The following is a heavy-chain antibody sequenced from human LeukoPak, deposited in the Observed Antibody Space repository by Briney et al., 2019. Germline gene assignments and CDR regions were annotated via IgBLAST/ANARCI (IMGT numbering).Heavy chain of an antibody. CDR1: GFTFSDYY. J-gene: IGHJ4*02. V-gene: IGHV3-11*06. D-gene: IGHD5-24*01. CDR3: ARGRPFDY. CDR2: ISSTSTYT. Sequence: PGGSLRLSCAVSGFTFSDYYMNWIRQAPGKGLEWVSYISSTSTYTNYADSVKGRFTISRDNTKNSLYLQMNSLRAEDTAVYYCARGRPFDYWGQGTLVTVSS.